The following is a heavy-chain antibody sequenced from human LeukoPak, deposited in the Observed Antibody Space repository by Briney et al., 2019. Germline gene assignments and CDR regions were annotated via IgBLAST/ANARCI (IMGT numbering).Heavy chain of an antibody. Sequence: GASVKVSCKASGYTFTGYYMHWVRQAPGQGLEWMGWINPNSGGTNYAQKFQGRVTMTRDTSISTAYMELSRLRSDDTAVYYCARVEVVPALVYYHYGMDVWGQGTTVTVSS. CDR2: INPNSGGT. CDR1: GYTFTGYY. CDR3: ARVEVVPALVYYHYGMDV. D-gene: IGHD2-2*01. V-gene: IGHV1-2*02. J-gene: IGHJ6*02.